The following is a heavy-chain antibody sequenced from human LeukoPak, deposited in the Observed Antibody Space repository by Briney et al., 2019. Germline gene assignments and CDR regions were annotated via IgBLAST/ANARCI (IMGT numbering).Heavy chain of an antibody. J-gene: IGHJ4*02. D-gene: IGHD1-26*01. V-gene: IGHV4-4*02. Sequence: SETLSLTCGVSGGSISSTNWYSWVRQPPGQGLERIGEISLSGLTNYNPSLKSRVTMSLDKSKNLLSLTLTSVTAADTAVYYCSRESGAFSPFGYWGQGTLVTVTS. CDR3: SRESGAFSPFGY. CDR1: GGSISSTNW. CDR2: ISLSGLT.